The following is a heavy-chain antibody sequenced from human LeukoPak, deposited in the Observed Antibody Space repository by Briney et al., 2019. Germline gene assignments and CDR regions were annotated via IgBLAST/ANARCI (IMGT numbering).Heavy chain of an antibody. Sequence: PGGSLRLSCAASGFSFSTYWMTWVRQAPGKGPEWVANIKQDGSEKYYVDSVKGRFTIFRDNARNSLYLQMNSLRAEDTAVYYCASMGRGYNSRWYFDLWGRGTLVAVSS. V-gene: IGHV3-7*01. CDR1: GFSFSTYW. J-gene: IGHJ2*01. CDR3: ASMGRGYNSRWYFDL. CDR2: IKQDGSEK. D-gene: IGHD3-22*01.